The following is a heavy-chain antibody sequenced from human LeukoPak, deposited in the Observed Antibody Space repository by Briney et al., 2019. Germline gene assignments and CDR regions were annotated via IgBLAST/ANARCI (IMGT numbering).Heavy chain of an antibody. J-gene: IGHJ4*02. CDR1: GFTFSSYW. CDR3: ARDALIRYCSGGSCKAFDY. CDR2: IKQDGSEE. D-gene: IGHD2-15*01. V-gene: IGHV3-7*01. Sequence: GGSLRLSCAASGFTFSSYWMSWVRQAPGKGLQWVANIKQDGSEEYYVDSVKGRFTISRDNSKNTLYLQMNSLRAEDTAVYYCARDALIRYCSGGSCKAFDYWGQGTLVTVSS.